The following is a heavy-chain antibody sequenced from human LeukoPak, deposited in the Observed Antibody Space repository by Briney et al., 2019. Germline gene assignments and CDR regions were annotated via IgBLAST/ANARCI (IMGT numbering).Heavy chain of an antibody. CDR2: ISGSGGST. CDR1: GFTFSSYA. D-gene: IGHD3-9*01. V-gene: IGHV3-23*01. J-gene: IGHJ4*02. Sequence: GGSLRLSCAASGFTFSSYAMSWVRQAPGKGLEWVSAISGSGGSTYYADSVKGRFTISRDNSKNTLYLQMNSLRVEDTAVYYCAKDGSPASLSDWFVDYWGQGTLVTVSS. CDR3: AKDGSPASLSDWFVDY.